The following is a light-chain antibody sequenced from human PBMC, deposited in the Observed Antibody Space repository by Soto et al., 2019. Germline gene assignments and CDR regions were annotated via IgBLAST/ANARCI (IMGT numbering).Light chain of an antibody. J-gene: IGKJ2*01. CDR3: QQYFNSTPYT. Sequence: EIVLTQSPGTLSLSPGERATLSCRASQSVTSNYLAWYQQKPGQAPRLLIYGASSRATGIPDRFSGSGSGTDFTLTIRRLEPEDSAVYYCQQYFNSTPYTFGQGTKLEIK. V-gene: IGKV3-20*01. CDR1: QSVTSNY. CDR2: GAS.